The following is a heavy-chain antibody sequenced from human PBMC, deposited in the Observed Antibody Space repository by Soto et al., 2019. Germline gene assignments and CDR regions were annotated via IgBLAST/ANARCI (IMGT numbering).Heavy chain of an antibody. CDR1: GYTFSGYY. CDR3: ARSLTEGYCTITGCYTRPLYGMDV. CDR2: INPNSGGT. D-gene: IGHD2-2*02. V-gene: IGHV1-2*02. Sequence: ASVKVSCKASGYTFSGYYIHWLRQAPGQGLEWMGWINPNSGGTNYAQKFQGRVTVTRDTPTSTAYMELTRLTSDDTAVYYCARSLTEGYCTITGCYTRPLYGMDVWGQGTTVTVSS. J-gene: IGHJ6*02.